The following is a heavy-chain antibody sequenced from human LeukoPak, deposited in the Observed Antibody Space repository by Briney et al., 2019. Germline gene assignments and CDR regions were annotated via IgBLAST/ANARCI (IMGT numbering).Heavy chain of an antibody. CDR3: ARKGGGDVNASDV. D-gene: IGHD2-21*02. J-gene: IGHJ3*01. Sequence: PGGSLRLSCAASGFSFSSYTMNWVRQAPGKGLEWVSSIISSISYIYYADSVKGRFTISRDNAKNSLYLQMNSLRAEDTAVYYCARKGGGDVNASDVWGQGTMVTVSS. CDR2: IISSISYI. CDR1: GFSFSSYT. V-gene: IGHV3-21*01.